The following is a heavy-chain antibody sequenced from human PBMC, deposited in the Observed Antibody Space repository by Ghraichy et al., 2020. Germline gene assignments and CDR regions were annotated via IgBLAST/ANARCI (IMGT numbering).Heavy chain of an antibody. V-gene: IGHV1-18*01. CDR3: AREGQQQLVTNWFDP. D-gene: IGHD6-13*01. CDR2: ISAYNGNT. CDR1: GYTFTSYG. J-gene: IGHJ5*02. Sequence: ASVKVSCKASGYTFTSYGISWVRQAPGQGLEWMGWISAYNGNTNYAQKLQGRVTMTTDTSTSTVYMKLRSLRSDDTAVYYCAREGQQQLVTNWFDPWGQGTLVTVSS.